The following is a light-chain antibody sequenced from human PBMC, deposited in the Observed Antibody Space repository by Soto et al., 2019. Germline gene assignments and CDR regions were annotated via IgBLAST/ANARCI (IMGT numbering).Light chain of an antibody. CDR1: HGISSY. J-gene: IGKJ4*01. CDR3: QQLKSYPQT. CDR2: AAS. V-gene: IGKV1-9*01. Sequence: DIPVTPSPSFLSSSLGEKVPIPFPASHGISSYLAWYQQKPGKAPKLLIYAASTLQSGVPSRFSGSGSGTEFTLTISSLQPEDGATYYCQQLKSYPQTFGGGTKVDIK.